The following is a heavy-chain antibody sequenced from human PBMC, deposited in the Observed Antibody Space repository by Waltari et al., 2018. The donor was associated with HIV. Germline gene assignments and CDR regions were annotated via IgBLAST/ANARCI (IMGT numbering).Heavy chain of an antibody. CDR3: ARDYYDSSGYYYGYSP. CDR1: GGSISSYY. J-gene: IGHJ5*02. Sequence: QVQLQESGPGLVKPSETLSLTCTVSGGSISSYYWSWIRQPPGKGLEWIGYIYYSGSTNSNPPLKSRVTISVDTSKNQFSLKLSSVTAADTAVYYCARDYYDSSGYYYGYSPWGQGTLVTVSS. CDR2: IYYSGST. D-gene: IGHD3-22*01. V-gene: IGHV4-59*01.